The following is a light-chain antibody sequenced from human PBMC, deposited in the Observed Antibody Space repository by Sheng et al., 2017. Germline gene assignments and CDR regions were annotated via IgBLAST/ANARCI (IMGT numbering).Light chain of an antibody. Sequence: DIQMTQSPSSLSASVGDRVTITCRASQNINNFLNWYQQKPGRAPNLLIYAATSLQSGVPSRFSGSGSGTDFTLTISSLQSEDFAVYYCQQYDKWPLPFGGGTKVEIK. V-gene: IGKV1-39*01. CDR3: QQYDKWPLP. J-gene: IGKJ4*01. CDR2: AAT. CDR1: QNINNF.